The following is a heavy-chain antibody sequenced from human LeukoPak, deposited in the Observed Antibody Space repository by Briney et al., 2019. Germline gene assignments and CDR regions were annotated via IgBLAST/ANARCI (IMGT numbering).Heavy chain of an antibody. D-gene: IGHD3-10*01. Sequence: GGSLRLSCAASGFTFSDYYMSWIRQAPGKGLEWVSYISSSGSTIYYADSVKGRFTISRDNAKNSLYLQMNSPRAEDTAVYYCAREKGRGVISPYFDYWGQGTLVTVSP. CDR1: GFTFSDYY. J-gene: IGHJ4*02. CDR3: AREKGRGVISPYFDY. V-gene: IGHV3-11*01. CDR2: ISSSGSTI.